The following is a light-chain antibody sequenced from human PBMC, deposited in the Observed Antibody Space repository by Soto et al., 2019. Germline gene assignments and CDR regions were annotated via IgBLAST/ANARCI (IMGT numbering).Light chain of an antibody. Sequence: DIQMTQSPSSLSASVGDRVTITCRASQSISSYLNWYQQNPGKAPKLLIYAASSLHSGVPSRFSGSGSGTYFTLTISSLQPEDFATYYCQQSYSTPRTFGQGTKVEIK. V-gene: IGKV1-39*01. CDR1: QSISSY. CDR3: QQSYSTPRT. J-gene: IGKJ1*01. CDR2: AAS.